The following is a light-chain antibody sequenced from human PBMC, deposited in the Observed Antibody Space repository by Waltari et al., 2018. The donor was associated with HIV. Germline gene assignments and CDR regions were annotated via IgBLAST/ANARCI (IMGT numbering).Light chain of an antibody. CDR1: SSDIGRYDL. Sequence: QSALTQPASVSGSPGQSITISCTGTSSDIGRYDLVSWYQQQPGKAPKLMIYEVSKRPSGVSNRFSGSKSGNTASLTISGLQAEDEADYYCCSYAGSTTLVVFGGGTKLTVL. CDR2: EVS. CDR3: CSYAGSTTLVV. V-gene: IGLV2-23*02. J-gene: IGLJ2*01.